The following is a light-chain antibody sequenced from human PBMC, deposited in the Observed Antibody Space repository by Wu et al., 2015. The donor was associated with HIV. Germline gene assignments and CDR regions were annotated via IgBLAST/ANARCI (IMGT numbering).Light chain of an antibody. Sequence: DIQMTQSPSTLFASVGDRVTITCRASQNINKWLAWYQQKPGKAPKLLIYTASTLESGVPSRFSGSGSGTDFSLTISSLQPEDVATYYCQKYNTAPWTFGQGTKVEMK. V-gene: IGKV1-5*03. CDR3: QKYNTAPWT. J-gene: IGKJ1*01. CDR2: TAS. CDR1: QNINKW.